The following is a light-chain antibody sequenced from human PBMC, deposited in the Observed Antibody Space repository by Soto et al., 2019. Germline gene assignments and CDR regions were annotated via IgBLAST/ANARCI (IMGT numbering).Light chain of an antibody. CDR2: GAS. Sequence: IVMTQSPATLSVSPGESATLSCRASQSVSSNLAWHQQKPGQAPRLLIYGASTRATGIPVRFSGSGSGTEFTLTISSLQSEDFAVYYCQQYDKWPPTFGQGTKVDIK. V-gene: IGKV3-15*01. CDR1: QSVSSN. CDR3: QQYDKWPPT. J-gene: IGKJ1*01.